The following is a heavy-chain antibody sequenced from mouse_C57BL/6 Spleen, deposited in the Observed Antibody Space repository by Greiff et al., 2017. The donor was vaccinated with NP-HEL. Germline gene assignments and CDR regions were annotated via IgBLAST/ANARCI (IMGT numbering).Heavy chain of an antibody. CDR2: INPYNGGT. V-gene: IGHV1-19*01. J-gene: IGHJ2*01. CDR1: GYTFTDYY. Sequence: EVKLVESGPVLVKPGASVKMSCKASGYTFTDYYMNWVKQSHGKSLEWIGVINPYNGGTSYNQKFKGKATLTVDKSSSTAYMELNSLTSEDSAVYYCAREGKTYYFDYWGQGTTLTVSS. CDR3: AREGKTYYFDY.